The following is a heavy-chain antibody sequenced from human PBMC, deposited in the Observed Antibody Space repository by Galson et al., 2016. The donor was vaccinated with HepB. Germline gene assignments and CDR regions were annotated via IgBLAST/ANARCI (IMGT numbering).Heavy chain of an antibody. D-gene: IGHD4-17*01. CDR3: GRRPRYGDYLNY. J-gene: IGHJ4*02. Sequence: SLRLSCAASGFTFNSHTMNWVRQAPGKGLELISYISSSGSVIFYAESVKGRFNTSRDNDQNSLYLQMNSQRDDDTAVYYCGRRPRYGDYLNYWGQGAMVTVSS. CDR2: ISSSGSVI. CDR1: GFTFNSHT. V-gene: IGHV3-48*02.